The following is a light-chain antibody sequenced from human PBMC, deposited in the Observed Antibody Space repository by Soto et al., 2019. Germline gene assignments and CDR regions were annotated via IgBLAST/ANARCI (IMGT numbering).Light chain of an antibody. J-gene: IGLJ2*01. CDR3: NSYTKNSTLL. V-gene: IGLV2-14*03. CDR1: SGDVGNYNY. Sequence: QSALTQPASVSGSPGQSITISCTGTSGDVGNYNYVSWYQHHPGKAPKLMIYDVSNRPSGVSNRFSGSKSGNTASLTISGLQAEDEADDYCNSYTKNSTLLFGGGTKLTVL. CDR2: DVS.